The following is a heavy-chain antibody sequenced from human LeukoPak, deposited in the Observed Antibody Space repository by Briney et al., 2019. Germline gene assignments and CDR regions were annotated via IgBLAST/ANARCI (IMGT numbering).Heavy chain of an antibody. CDR1: GFTFSDYY. V-gene: IGHV3-66*01. D-gene: IGHD3-10*01. Sequence: PGGSLRLSCAASGFTFSDYYMSWIRQAPGKGLEWVSVIYSGGSTYYADSVKGRFTISRDNSKNTLYLQMNSLRAEDTAVYYCAREITMVRGASDAFDIWGQGTMVTVSS. J-gene: IGHJ3*02. CDR3: AREITMVRGASDAFDI. CDR2: IYSGGST.